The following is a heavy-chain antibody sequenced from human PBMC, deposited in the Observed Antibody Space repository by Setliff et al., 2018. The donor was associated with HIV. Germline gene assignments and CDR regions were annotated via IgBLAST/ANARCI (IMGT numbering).Heavy chain of an antibody. CDR2: TYYSSKWYT. J-gene: IGHJ3*02. CDR1: GDSVSSSNRVA. V-gene: IGHV6-1*01. D-gene: IGHD2-15*01. Sequence: PSQTLSLTCAISGDSVSSSNRVAWNWIRQSPSRGLEWLGRTYYSSKWYTDYAMSVKGRIIINPGTSKNRFSLQLNSVTPEDTAVYYCVRGNVSAFDIWGQGTMVTVSS. CDR3: VRGNVSAFDI.